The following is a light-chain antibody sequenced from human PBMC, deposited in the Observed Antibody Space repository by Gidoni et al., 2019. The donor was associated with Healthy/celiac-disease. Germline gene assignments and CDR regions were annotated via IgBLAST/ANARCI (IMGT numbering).Light chain of an antibody. J-gene: IGKJ2*03. CDR3: QQYNSYSRS. V-gene: IGKV1-5*03. CDR2: TAS. Sequence: DIQMTQSPSTLSASVGDRVTIPCRASQSISSWLAWYKQKPGKAPKLLISTASSLESGVPSRFSGSGSGSEFTLTISSLQPDAVATYYCQQYNSYSRSFGQGTKLEIK. CDR1: QSISSW.